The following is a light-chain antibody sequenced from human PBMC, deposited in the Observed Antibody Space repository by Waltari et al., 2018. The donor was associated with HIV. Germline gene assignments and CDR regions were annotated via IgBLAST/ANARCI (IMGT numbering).Light chain of an antibody. V-gene: IGLV4-69*01. CDR1: SGYSGYA. CDR3: QTWGSGIV. J-gene: IGLJ3*02. Sequence: QVVLTQSPSASASLGASVRLTCSLSSGYSGYAIAWLPPKSTKGPRYLMKVNNDGSHIKGDGIPDRFSGSSSGAERYLTISSLQSEDEAVYYCQTWGSGIVFGGGTKLTVL. CDR2: VNNDGSH.